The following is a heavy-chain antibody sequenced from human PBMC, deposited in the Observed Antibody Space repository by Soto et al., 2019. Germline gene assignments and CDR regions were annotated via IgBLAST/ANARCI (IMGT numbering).Heavy chain of an antibody. J-gene: IGHJ4*02. CDR1: GFSFSTYW. V-gene: IGHV3-7*01. CDR3: VRLSCSGGTCYSAYDY. CDR2: INEDGSDI. D-gene: IGHD2-15*01. Sequence: EVQLVESGGGLVQPGESLRLSCAASGFSFSTYWMSWVRQSPGKGLEWMASINEDGSDIYYVDSVRGRFTISRDNAKNSLYLQMDSLRAEDTAVYYCVRLSCSGGTCYSAYDYWGQGSLVTVSS.